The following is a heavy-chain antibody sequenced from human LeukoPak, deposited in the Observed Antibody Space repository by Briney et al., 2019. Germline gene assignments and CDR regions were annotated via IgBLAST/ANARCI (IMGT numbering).Heavy chain of an antibody. V-gene: IGHV1-2*02. D-gene: IGHD3-10*01. CDR3: ARGPGLLWFGELFQPYYFDY. CDR1: GYTFAGYY. J-gene: IGHJ4*02. CDR2: INPNSGGT. Sequence: ASAKVSCKASGYTFAGYYMHWVRQAPGQGLEWMGWINPNSGGTNYAQKFQGRVTMTRYTSISTAYMELSRLRSDDTAVYYCARGPGLLWFGELFQPYYFDYWGQGTLVTVSS.